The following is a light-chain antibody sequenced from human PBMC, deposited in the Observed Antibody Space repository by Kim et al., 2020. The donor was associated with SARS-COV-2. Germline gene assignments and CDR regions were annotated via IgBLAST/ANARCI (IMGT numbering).Light chain of an antibody. CDR2: DAS. V-gene: IGKV1D-13*01. CDR3: QQFNNLIT. J-gene: IGKJ5*01. CDR1: QGISTA. Sequence: SASVGDRLPITWRASQGISTALAWYQKKPGKAPKLLIYDASSSESGVPSRFSGSGSGTDFTLTISSLQPEDFGTYFCQQFNNLITFGQGTRLEIK.